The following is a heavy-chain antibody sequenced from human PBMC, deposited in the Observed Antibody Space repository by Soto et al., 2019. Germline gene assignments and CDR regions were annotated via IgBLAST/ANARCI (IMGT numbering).Heavy chain of an antibody. CDR3: ARDFEFCTNGVCHTYFDY. J-gene: IGHJ4*02. D-gene: IGHD2-8*01. V-gene: IGHV3-66*01. CDR2: IYGVATT. CDR1: GFTVSSNY. Sequence: GGSLRLSCAASGFTVSSNYMSWVRQAPGKGLEWVSIIYGVATTYYADSVKGRFTISRDNSKNTLYLQMNSLRTEDTAVYYCARDFEFCTNGVCHTYFDYWGQGTLVTVSS.